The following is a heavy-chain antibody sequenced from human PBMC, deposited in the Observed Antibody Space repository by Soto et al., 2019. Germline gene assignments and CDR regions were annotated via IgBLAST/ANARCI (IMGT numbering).Heavy chain of an antibody. Sequence: QITLKESGPPLMKPTQTLTLTCTFSGFSLSTNGVGVGWIRQPPGKALEWLALIYWDDDKRYRPSQKSRLIITKDTSKNQVVLTMTNMDPLDTASYYCARRRGFRGITFDYWGQGMLVTVAS. CDR1: GFSLSTNGVG. J-gene: IGHJ4*02. D-gene: IGHD3-10*01. CDR2: IYWDDDK. V-gene: IGHV2-5*02. CDR3: ARRRGFRGITFDY.